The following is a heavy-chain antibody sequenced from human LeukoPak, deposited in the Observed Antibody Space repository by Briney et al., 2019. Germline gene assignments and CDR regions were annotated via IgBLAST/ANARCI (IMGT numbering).Heavy chain of an antibody. V-gene: IGHV3-43*02. CDR1: GFTFDDYA. Sequence: GGSLRLSCAASGFTFDDYAMHWVRQAPGKGLEWVSLISGDGGTTYYADSVKGRFTISRDNIKNSLYLQMNSLRTEDTALYYCAKDMAAAGTVRWMLDYYYGMDVWGQGTTVTVSS. CDR2: ISGDGGTT. J-gene: IGHJ6*02. D-gene: IGHD6-13*01. CDR3: AKDMAAAGTVRWMLDYYYGMDV.